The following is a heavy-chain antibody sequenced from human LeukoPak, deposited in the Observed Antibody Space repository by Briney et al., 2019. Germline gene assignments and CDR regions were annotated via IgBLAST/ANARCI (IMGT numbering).Heavy chain of an antibody. CDR1: GFTFSDYT. J-gene: IGHJ4*02. CDR3: AKREAAAGFDY. Sequence: GGSLRLSCAASGFTFSDYTMNWVRQAPGKGLEWVACITTRSSYMYYADSVKGRFTISRDNSKNTLYLQMNGLRAEDTAVYYCAKREAAAGFDYWGQGTLVTVSS. CDR2: ITTRSSYM. D-gene: IGHD6-13*01. V-gene: IGHV3-21*04.